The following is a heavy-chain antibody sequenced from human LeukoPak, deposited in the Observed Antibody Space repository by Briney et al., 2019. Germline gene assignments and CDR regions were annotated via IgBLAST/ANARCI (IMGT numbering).Heavy chain of an antibody. Sequence: SETLSLTCAVYGGSFSGYYWSWIRQPPGKGLEWIGEINHSGSSNYNPSLKSRVTISVDTSKNQFSLKLSSVTAADTAVYYCARAYSSSFGSKRYYMDVWGKGTTVTVSS. CDR3: ARAYSSSFGSKRYYMDV. CDR1: GGSFSGYY. D-gene: IGHD6-6*01. V-gene: IGHV4-34*01. J-gene: IGHJ6*03. CDR2: INHSGSS.